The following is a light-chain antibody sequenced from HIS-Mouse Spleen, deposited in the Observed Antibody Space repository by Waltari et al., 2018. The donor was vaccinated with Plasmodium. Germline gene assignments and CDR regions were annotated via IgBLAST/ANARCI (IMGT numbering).Light chain of an antibody. CDR1: KLGDKY. CDR3: QAWDSSTAWV. J-gene: IGLJ2*01. Sequence: SYELTQPPSVSVSPVQTASITCSGDKLGDKYACWYQQKPGQSPVLVIYQDSKRPSGTPERFSGSNSGNTATLTISGTQAMDEADYYCQAWDSSTAWVFGGGTKLTVL. V-gene: IGLV3-1*01. CDR2: QDS.